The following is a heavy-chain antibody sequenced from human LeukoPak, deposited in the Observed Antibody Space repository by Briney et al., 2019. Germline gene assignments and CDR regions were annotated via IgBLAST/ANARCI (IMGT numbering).Heavy chain of an antibody. D-gene: IGHD6-6*01. Sequence: GRSLRLSCAASGFTFDDYAMHWVRQAPGKGLEWVSGISWNSGSIGYADSVKGRFTISRDNAKNSLYLQMNSLRAEDTALYYCARASIAARPRYYFDYWGQGTLVTVSS. CDR2: ISWNSGSI. CDR1: GFTFDDYA. CDR3: ARASIAARPRYYFDY. V-gene: IGHV3-9*01. J-gene: IGHJ4*02.